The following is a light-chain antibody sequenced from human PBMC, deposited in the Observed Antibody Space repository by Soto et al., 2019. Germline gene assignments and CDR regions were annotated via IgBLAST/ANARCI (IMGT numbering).Light chain of an antibody. CDR2: DVS. V-gene: IGLV2-14*01. J-gene: IGLJ2*01. CDR3: SSYASSSTVI. Sequence: QSALTQPASVSGSPGQSITISCTGTSSDVGGYNYVSWYQQNPGKAPKLMIYDVSNRPSGISNRFSGSKSGNTASLTISGLQAEDEADYYCSSYASSSTVIVGGGTKLTVL. CDR1: SSDVGGYNY.